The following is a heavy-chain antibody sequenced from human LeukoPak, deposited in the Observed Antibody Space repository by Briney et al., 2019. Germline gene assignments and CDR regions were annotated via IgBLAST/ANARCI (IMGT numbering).Heavy chain of an antibody. J-gene: IGHJ4*02. V-gene: IGHV3-23*01. CDR2: ISGSGGST. Sequence: PGGSLRLSCAASGFTFSSYAMSWVRQAQGQGLEWVSDISGSGGSTDYADYVKGRITISRANSKNTLYLQMNSLRAEDTAVYYCAKSPTYYDILTGYYSGYYFDYWGQGTLVTVSS. CDR3: AKSPTYYDILTGYYSGYYFDY. CDR1: GFTFSSYA. D-gene: IGHD3-9*01.